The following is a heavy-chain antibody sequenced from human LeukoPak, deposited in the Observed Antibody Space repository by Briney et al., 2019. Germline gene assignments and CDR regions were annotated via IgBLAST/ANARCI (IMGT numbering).Heavy chain of an antibody. CDR3: ARLTGIQGYDAFDI. J-gene: IGHJ3*02. V-gene: IGHV3-11*01. CDR2: ISSSGSTI. D-gene: IGHD7-27*01. CDR1: GFTFSDYY. Sequence: GGSLRLSCAASGFTFSDYYMSWIRQAPGKGLEWVSYISSSGSTIYYAGSVKSRFTISRDNAKNSLYLQMNSLRAEDTAVYYCARLTGIQGYDAFDIWGQGTMVTVSS.